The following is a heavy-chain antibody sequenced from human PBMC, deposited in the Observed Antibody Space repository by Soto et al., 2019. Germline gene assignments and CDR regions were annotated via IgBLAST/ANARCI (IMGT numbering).Heavy chain of an antibody. CDR2: IYYSGST. D-gene: IGHD2-15*01. J-gene: IGHJ4*02. Sequence: QVQLQESGPGLVKPSETLSLTCVVSGGSLSSYYWRWIRQPPGKGLEWIGYIYYSGSTNYNPSLKSRVTISVDQSKHHFSLKLSSVTAADTAVYYCARTWCSPNDFCSRGTLVTVCS. CDR3: ARTWCSPNDF. V-gene: IGHV4-59*01. CDR1: GGSLSSYY.